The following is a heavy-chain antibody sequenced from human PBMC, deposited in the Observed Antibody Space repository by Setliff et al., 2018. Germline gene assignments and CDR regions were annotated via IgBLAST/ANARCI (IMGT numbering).Heavy chain of an antibody. CDR1: GESIRSNNW. Sequence: SETLSLTCTVSGESIRSNNWWNWVRQPPGKGLGWIGDIYQSGTTNYNPSLKSRVTISADTSKNQFSLKLTSVTAADTAVYYCARAPGRNIRGDYWGQGALVTVSS. D-gene: IGHD3-10*01. V-gene: IGHV4-4*02. CDR3: ARAPGRNIRGDY. CDR2: IYQSGTT. J-gene: IGHJ4*02.